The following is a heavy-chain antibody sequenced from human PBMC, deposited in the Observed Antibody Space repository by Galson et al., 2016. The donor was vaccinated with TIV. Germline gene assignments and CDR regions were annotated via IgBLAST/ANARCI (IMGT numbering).Heavy chain of an antibody. D-gene: IGHD2-21*02. Sequence: SLRLSCAASGFTFRSHAMHWVRQAPGKGLEWVADISYDGINKYYADSVKGRFTVFRDNSKSTLYLQLNSLRTEDTAVYYCARETGCGGDCYYFDYWGQGTLVTVSS. CDR1: GFTFRSHA. CDR3: ARETGCGGDCYYFDY. CDR2: ISYDGINK. J-gene: IGHJ4*02. V-gene: IGHV3-30*01.